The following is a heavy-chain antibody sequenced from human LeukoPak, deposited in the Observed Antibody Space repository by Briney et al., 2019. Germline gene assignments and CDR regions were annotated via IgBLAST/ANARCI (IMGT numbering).Heavy chain of an antibody. D-gene: IGHD1-7*01. J-gene: IGHJ4*02. V-gene: IGHV4-59*02. CDR2: IHYSGLT. CDR1: GGSVNGYY. Sequence: PSETLSLTCTVAGGSVNGYYWNWIRQAPGKGLEWIGFIHYSGLTVYSPSLQSRVSMSVDTSRNQFSLDLSSVTAADTALYYCARDPPEDEWNSLDSWGQGILVTVSS. CDR3: ARDPPEDEWNSLDS.